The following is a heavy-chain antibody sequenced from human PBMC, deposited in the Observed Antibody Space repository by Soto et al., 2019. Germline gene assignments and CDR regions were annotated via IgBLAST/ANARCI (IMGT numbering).Heavy chain of an antibody. V-gene: IGHV1-69*01. CDR1: GGTFSSYA. D-gene: IGHD4-17*01. CDR2: IIPIFGTA. Sequence: QVQLVQAGAEVKKPGSSVKVSCKASGGTFSSYAISWVRQAPGQWLEWMGGIIPIFGTANYAQKFQGRVTITADESTSTAYMELSSLRSDDTAVYYCAVTVTTHYGMDVWGQGTTVTVSS. J-gene: IGHJ6*02. CDR3: AVTVTTHYGMDV.